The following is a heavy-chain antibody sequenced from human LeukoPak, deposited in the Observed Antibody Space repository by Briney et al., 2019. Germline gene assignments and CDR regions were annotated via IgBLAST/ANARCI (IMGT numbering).Heavy chain of an antibody. V-gene: IGHV3-33*01. CDR1: GFMFNVYG. J-gene: IGHJ4*02. CDR2: IRYDGSDI. D-gene: IGHD5-24*01. Sequence: GRSLRLSCAASGFMFNVYGMHWVRQAPGKGLEWVAVIRYDGSDINYADSVKGRFTISRDNSKNTLHLEMNSLRTEDTAVYFCAREPRLKRWFEYWGQGTLVTVSS. CDR3: AREPRLKRWFEY.